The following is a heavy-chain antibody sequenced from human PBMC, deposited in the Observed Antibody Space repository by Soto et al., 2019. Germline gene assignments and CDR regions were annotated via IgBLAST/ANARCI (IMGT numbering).Heavy chain of an antibody. J-gene: IGHJ4*02. CDR1: GLTFNNAW. Sequence: PGGSLRLSCVASGLTFNNAWMNWVRQAPGKGLEWVGRIRSKSDGGTTDYAAPVTGRFTISRDDSKNMVDLQMSSLKTEDTAIYYCTTYSGAAFEYWGQGALVTVSS. CDR2: IRSKSDGGTT. CDR3: TTYSGAAFEY. V-gene: IGHV3-15*01. D-gene: IGHD1-26*01.